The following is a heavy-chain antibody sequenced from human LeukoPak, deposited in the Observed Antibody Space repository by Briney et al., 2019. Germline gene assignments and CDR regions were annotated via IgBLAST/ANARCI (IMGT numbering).Heavy chain of an antibody. Sequence: SETLSLTCTVSGGSISSSSYYWGWIRQPPGKGLEWIGSIYYSGSTYYNPSLKSRVTISVDTSKNQFSLKLSSVTAADTAVYYCARGRYTVTMVRGVIKYGMDVWGQGTTVTVSS. CDR2: IYYSGST. V-gene: IGHV4-39*01. D-gene: IGHD3-10*01. J-gene: IGHJ6*02. CDR1: GGSISSSSYY. CDR3: ARGRYTVTMVRGVIKYGMDV.